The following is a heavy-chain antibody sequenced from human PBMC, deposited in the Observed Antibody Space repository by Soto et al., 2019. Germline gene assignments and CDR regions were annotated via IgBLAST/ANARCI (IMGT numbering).Heavy chain of an antibody. Sequence: QLHLVQSGAVVKKPGASVTVSCSASGYPVTAYYMHWVRQAPGRGLEWMGGINPATGAAKYTQTCQGRVHMTRDASTSTVFLEMSGLASEATAVFYCARGGGVGVAGSAAFDMWGQGTVVTVSS. D-gene: IGHD3-3*01. CDR3: ARGGGVGVAGSAAFDM. J-gene: IGHJ3*02. V-gene: IGHV1-2*02. CDR1: GYPVTAYY. CDR2: INPATGAA.